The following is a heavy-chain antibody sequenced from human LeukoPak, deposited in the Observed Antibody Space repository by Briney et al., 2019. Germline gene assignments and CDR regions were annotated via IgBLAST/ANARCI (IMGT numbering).Heavy chain of an antibody. CDR3: ARAPNWRFDH. Sequence: GGSLGLSCAASGFSVSSIYMNWVRQAPGKGLEWVSVIYSDGTTYYADSVKGRFTISRDDSKNTLYLHMNSLRAEDTAVYYCARAPNWRFDHWGQGNLVTVSS. V-gene: IGHV3-53*01. D-gene: IGHD1-1*01. J-gene: IGHJ4*02. CDR2: IYSDGTT. CDR1: GFSVSSIY.